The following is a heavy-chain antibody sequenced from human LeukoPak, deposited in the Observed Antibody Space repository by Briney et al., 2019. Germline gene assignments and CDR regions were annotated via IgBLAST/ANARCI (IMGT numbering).Heavy chain of an antibody. Sequence: GGAPRDSSAAPVYTPRQNMMTSVRHAPGRGLWRGANIKYEGRVKSYVDSVKGRFTITRDNAKKSLYLQMNSLRAEDTAMYYCARDIEAAGLFFDYWGQGTLLTVSS. V-gene: IGHV3-7*04. CDR1: VYTPRQNM. J-gene: IGHJ4*02. CDR3: ARDIEAAGLFFDY. CDR2: IKYEGRVK. D-gene: IGHD6-13*01.